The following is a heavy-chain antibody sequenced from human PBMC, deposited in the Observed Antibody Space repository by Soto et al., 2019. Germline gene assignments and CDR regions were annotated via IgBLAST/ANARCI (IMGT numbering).Heavy chain of an antibody. Sequence: PGGSLRLSCAASGFTFSSYAMSWVRQAPGKGLEWVSAISGSGGSTYYADTVKGRFTISRDNSKNTLYLQMNSLRAEDTAVYYCAKEGAAPHYYYMDVWGKGTTVTVSS. V-gene: IGHV3-23*01. CDR1: GFTFSSYA. J-gene: IGHJ6*03. CDR3: AKEGAAPHYYYMDV. D-gene: IGHD6-13*01. CDR2: ISGSGGST.